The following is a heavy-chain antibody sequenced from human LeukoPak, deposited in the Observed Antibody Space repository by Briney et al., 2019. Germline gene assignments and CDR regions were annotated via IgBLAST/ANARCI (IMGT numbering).Heavy chain of an antibody. CDR2: IYHGDSDT. Sequence: GESLKISCKGSGYSFTSYWIGWVRQMPGKGLEWMGIIYHGDSDTRYSPSFQGQVTISADKPISTAYLQWSSLRASDTAMYYCARSGRVEVNWFDPWGQGTLVTVSS. CDR3: ARSGRVEVNWFDP. D-gene: IGHD3-10*01. CDR1: GYSFTSYW. V-gene: IGHV5-51*04. J-gene: IGHJ5*02.